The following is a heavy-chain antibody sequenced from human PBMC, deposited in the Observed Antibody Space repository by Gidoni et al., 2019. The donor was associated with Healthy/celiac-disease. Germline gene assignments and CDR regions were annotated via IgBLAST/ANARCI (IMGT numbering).Heavy chain of an antibody. CDR1: VFTISSYA. CDR3: ARWEGELGAVGDY. J-gene: IGHJ4*02. CDR2: ISGSGGST. Sequence: VQLLESVGGLVQPGWSLCLSCAASVFTISSYAMSWVRQAPGKGLEWVPAISGSGGSTYYADCVKGRFTISRDNSNNTLYLQMNSLRAEDTAVYYCARWEGELGAVGDYWGQGTLVTVSS. D-gene: IGHD1-26*01. V-gene: IGHV3-23*01.